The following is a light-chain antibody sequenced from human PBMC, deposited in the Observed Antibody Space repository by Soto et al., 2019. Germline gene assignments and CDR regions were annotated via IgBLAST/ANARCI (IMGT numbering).Light chain of an antibody. CDR3: SSYTSSNTLEV. CDR1: SRDVGGSNY. CDR2: EVS. V-gene: IGLV2-14*01. Sequence: QSVLIQPASVSGSPGQSITISRTGTSRDVGGSNYVSWYQHHPHRAPKLLIYEVSYRPSGVSSRFSGSKSGNTASLTISGLQAEDEADYYCSSYTSSNTLEVFGVGTKVTVL. J-gene: IGLJ1*01.